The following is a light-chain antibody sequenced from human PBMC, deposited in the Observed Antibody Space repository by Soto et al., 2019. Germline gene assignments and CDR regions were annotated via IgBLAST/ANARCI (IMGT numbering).Light chain of an antibody. CDR2: DVT. J-gene: IGLJ1*01. CDR3: CSSARRCTYV. CDR1: SSDVGGYNS. Sequence: QSALTQPRSVSGSPGQSIAISCTGTSSDVGGYNSVSWYQQLPHRAPKLIIHDVTKRPSGVPDRFSGSKSGNAASLTISGLQADDEADYFCCSSARRCTYVFGTGTKLTVL. V-gene: IGLV2-11*01.